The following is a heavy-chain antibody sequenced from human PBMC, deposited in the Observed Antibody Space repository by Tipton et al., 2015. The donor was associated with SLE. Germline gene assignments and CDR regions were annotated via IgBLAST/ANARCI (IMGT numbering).Heavy chain of an antibody. CDR1: GGSISSYC. Sequence: TLSLTCTVSGGSISSYCWSWIRQPPGKGLEWIGYIYYSGSTNYNPSLKSRVTISVDTSKNQFSLKLSSVTAADTAVYYCARVERAARGFDYWGQGTLVTVSS. D-gene: IGHD6-13*01. V-gene: IGHV4-59*01. CDR2: IYYSGST. J-gene: IGHJ4*02. CDR3: ARVERAARGFDY.